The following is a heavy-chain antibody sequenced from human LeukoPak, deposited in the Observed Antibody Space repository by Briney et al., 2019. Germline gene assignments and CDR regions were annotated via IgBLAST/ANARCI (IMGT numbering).Heavy chain of an antibody. CDR1: GFTFSNYA. CDR2: ISESGGNT. Sequence: GGSLRLSCAASGFTFSNYAMNWVRQAPGKGLEWVSGISESGGNTFYADSVKGRFTISRDNSKNTLFLQMNSLRAEDTAVYYCAKDSGDTAMVAFFDYWGQGTLVTVSS. V-gene: IGHV3-23*01. D-gene: IGHD5-18*01. CDR3: AKDSGDTAMVAFFDY. J-gene: IGHJ4*02.